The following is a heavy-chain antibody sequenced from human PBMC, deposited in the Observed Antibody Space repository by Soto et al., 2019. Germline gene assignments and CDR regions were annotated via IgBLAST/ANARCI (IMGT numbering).Heavy chain of an antibody. CDR2: IYYSGST. CDR1: GGSISSYY. J-gene: IGHJ3*02. Sequence: SETLSLTCTVSGGSISSYYWSWIRQPPGKGLEWIGYIYYSGSTNYNPSLKSRVTISVDTSKNQFSLKLSSVTAADTAVYYCARNMGPNTGSDAFDIRGQXSMVTVS. CDR3: ARNMGPNTGSDAFDI. V-gene: IGHV4-59*08. D-gene: IGHD2-2*02.